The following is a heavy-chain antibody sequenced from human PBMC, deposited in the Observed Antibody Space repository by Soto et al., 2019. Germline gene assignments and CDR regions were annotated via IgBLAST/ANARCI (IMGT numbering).Heavy chain of an antibody. V-gene: IGHV3-7*04. D-gene: IGHD3-22*01. CDR2: IKPDGSQK. J-gene: IGHJ3*02. Sequence: GGSLRLSCAASGFTFSSYWMSWVRQAPGKGLEWVANIKPDGSQKWYVDSVKGRFTISRDNAKSSLSLQMDSLRAEDTAVYYCAWGDYYDISGPFSDAFDIWGQGTMVAFSS. CDR1: GFTFSSYW. CDR3: AWGDYYDISGPFSDAFDI.